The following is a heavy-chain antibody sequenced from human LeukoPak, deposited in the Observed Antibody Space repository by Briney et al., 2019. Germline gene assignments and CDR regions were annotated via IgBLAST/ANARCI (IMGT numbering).Heavy chain of an antibody. Sequence: GGSLRLSCAASGFTFSDYYMTWLRQAPGKGREWGSYISSSGTIIYYADSLKGRFTISRDNSENSLYLQMNTLRAEDTAIYYCARATGRWWYYFDHWGQGNQVTVSS. CDR2: ISSSGTII. D-gene: IGHD2-15*01. J-gene: IGHJ4*02. CDR1: GFTFSDYY. V-gene: IGHV3-11*01. CDR3: ARATGRWWYYFDH.